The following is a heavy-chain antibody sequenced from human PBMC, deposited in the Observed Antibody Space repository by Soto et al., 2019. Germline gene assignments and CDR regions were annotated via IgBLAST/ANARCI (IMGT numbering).Heavy chain of an antibody. D-gene: IGHD5-18*01. CDR3: AKSGTWIQLWLLDY. CDR2: ISYDGSNK. Sequence: QVQLVESGGGVVQPGRSLRLSCAASGFTFSSYGMHWVRQAPGKGLEWVAVISYDGSNKYYADSVKGRFTISRDNSKNTLYLQMNSLRAEDTAVYYCAKSGTWIQLWLLDYWGQGTLVTVSS. V-gene: IGHV3-30*18. J-gene: IGHJ4*02. CDR1: GFTFSSYG.